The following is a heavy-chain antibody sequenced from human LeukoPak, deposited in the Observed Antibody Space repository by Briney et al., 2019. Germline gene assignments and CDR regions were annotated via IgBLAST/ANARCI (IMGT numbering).Heavy chain of an antibody. Sequence: SETLSLTCAVYGGSFSGYYWSWIRQPPGKGLEWIGEINHSGSTNYNPSLKSRVTISVDTSKNQFSLKLSSATAADTAVYYCARGDSYSSGWYYFDYWGQGTLVTVSS. D-gene: IGHD6-19*01. J-gene: IGHJ4*02. CDR1: GGSFSGYY. V-gene: IGHV4-34*01. CDR2: INHSGST. CDR3: ARGDSYSSGWYYFDY.